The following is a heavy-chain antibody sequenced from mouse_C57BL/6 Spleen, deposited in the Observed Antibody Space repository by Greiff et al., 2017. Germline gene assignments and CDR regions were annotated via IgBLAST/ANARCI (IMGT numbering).Heavy chain of an antibody. V-gene: IGHV1-43*01. Sequence: VQLQQSGPELVKPGASVKISCKASGYSFTGYYMHWVKQSSEKSLEWIGEINPSTGGTSYNQKFKGKATLTVDKSSSAAYMQLKSLTSEDSAVYYCARGSGYDDAMDYWGQGTSVTVSS. CDR3: ARGSGYDDAMDY. J-gene: IGHJ4*01. D-gene: IGHD2-2*01. CDR2: INPSTGGT. CDR1: GYSFTGYY.